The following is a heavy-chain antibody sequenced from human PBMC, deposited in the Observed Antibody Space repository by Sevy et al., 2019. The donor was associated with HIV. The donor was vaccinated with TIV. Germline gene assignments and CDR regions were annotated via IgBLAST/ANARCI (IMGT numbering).Heavy chain of an antibody. CDR2: ISAYNGNT. D-gene: IGHD3-3*01. V-gene: IGHV1-18*01. J-gene: IGHJ1*01. Sequence: ASVKVSCKASGYTFTSYGISWVRQAPGQGLEWMGWISAYNGNTNYPQKLQGRVTMTTDTSTSTAYMELRSLRSDDTAVYYCARDRGYYDFWSGYEYSQHWGQSTLVTVSS. CDR1: GYTFTSYG. CDR3: ARDRGYYDFWSGYEYSQH.